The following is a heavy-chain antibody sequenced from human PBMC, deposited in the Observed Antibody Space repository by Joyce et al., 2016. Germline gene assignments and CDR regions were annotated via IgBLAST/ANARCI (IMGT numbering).Heavy chain of an antibody. Sequence: QVQLQQWGAGLLKPSETLSLTCGVNGGPFRGFLWTGVRQPPGEGLQWIGDGNTSGDTNYNPSLKSRVTISVDTSKNQFSLTLTSITAADTAMYYCARSQWLAPLMYWGQGSLVAVSS. D-gene: IGHD6-19*01. J-gene: IGHJ4*02. CDR1: GGPFRGFL. V-gene: IGHV4-34*02. CDR3: ARSQWLAPLMY. CDR2: GNTSGDT.